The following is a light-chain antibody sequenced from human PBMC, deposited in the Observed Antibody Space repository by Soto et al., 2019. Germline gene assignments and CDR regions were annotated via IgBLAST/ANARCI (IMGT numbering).Light chain of an antibody. V-gene: IGLV2-14*03. CDR2: DVT. CDR3: SSDTSSSTLV. J-gene: IGLJ2*01. CDR1: SSDVGGYNY. Sequence: QSVLTQPASVSGSPRQSITISCAGTSSDVGGYNYVSWYQQHPGKAPKLMIYDVTNRPSGVSNRFSGSKSGNTASMTISGLQAEDEADYYCSSDTSSSTLVFGGGTKLTVL.